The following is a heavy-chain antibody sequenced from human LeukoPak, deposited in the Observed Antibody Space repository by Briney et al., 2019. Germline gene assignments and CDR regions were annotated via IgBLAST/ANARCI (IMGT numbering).Heavy chain of an antibody. Sequence: SGFTXXSYAMHWVRQAPGKGLEWVAVISYDGSNKYYADSVKGRFTISRDNSKNTLYLQMNSLRAEDTAVYYCARDKAYSSSWYRVLNWFDPWGQGTLVTVSS. CDR2: ISYDGSNK. D-gene: IGHD6-13*01. CDR3: ARDKAYSSSWYRVLNWFDP. J-gene: IGHJ5*02. CDR1: GFTXXSYA. V-gene: IGHV3-30*04.